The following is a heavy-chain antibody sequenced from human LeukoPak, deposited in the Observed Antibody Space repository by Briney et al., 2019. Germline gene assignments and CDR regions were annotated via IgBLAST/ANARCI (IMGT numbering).Heavy chain of an antibody. CDR1: GGSISSSNW. Sequence: PSETLSLTCAVSGGSISSSNWWSWVRQPPGKGLEWIGEIYHSGSTNYNPSLKSRVSISVDKSKNQFSLKLSSVTAADTAVYYCARVKYGFVADAFDIWGQGTMVTVSS. V-gene: IGHV4-4*02. D-gene: IGHD4-17*01. CDR2: IYHSGST. J-gene: IGHJ3*02. CDR3: ARVKYGFVADAFDI.